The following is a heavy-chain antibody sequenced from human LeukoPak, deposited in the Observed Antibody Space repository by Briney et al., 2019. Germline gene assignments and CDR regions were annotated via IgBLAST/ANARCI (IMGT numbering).Heavy chain of an antibody. V-gene: IGHV4-59*01. J-gene: IGHJ4*02. Sequence: SETLSLTCTVSDGSISSYYWSWIRQPPGKGLEWIGYIYYSGSTNYNPSLKSRVTISVDTSKNQFSLKLSSVTAADTAVYYCARAGLGYCSSTSCYYFDYWGQGTLVTVSS. CDR2: IYYSGST. CDR1: DGSISSYY. D-gene: IGHD2-2*01. CDR3: ARAGLGYCSSTSCYYFDY.